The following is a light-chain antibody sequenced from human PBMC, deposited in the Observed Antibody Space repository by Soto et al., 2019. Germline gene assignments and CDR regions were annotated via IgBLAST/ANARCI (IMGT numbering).Light chain of an antibody. CDR3: QQYVSSPRT. CDR2: GAS. CDR1: QIVYNGY. J-gene: IGKJ1*01. V-gene: IGKV3-20*01. Sequence: ENVLTQSPGTLSLSPGESATLSCRASQIVYNGYLAWYQQKPGQPPRLLIFGASTRASGVPVRFSGSESGTDFTLTINRLQPEDFAVYYCQQYVSSPRTFAQGTRVEI.